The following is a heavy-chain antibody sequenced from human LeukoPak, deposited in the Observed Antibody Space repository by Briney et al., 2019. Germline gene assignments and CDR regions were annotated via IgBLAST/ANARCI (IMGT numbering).Heavy chain of an antibody. Sequence: PSETLSLTCAVYGGSFSGYYWSWIRQPPGKGLEWIGEINHSGSTNYNPSLKSRVTISVDTSKNQFSLRLSSVTAADTAVYFCARYDYDTSAYHDAFDIWGQGTMVTVSS. V-gene: IGHV4-34*01. CDR3: ARYDYDTSAYHDAFDI. D-gene: IGHD3-22*01. J-gene: IGHJ3*02. CDR1: GGSFSGYY. CDR2: INHSGST.